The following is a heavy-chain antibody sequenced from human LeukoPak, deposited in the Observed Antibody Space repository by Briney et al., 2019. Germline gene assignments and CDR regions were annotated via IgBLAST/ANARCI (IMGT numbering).Heavy chain of an antibody. V-gene: IGHV3-20*04. CDR1: GFTFDDYG. D-gene: IGHD3-3*01. CDR3: ARSRITIFGVITRGAFDI. Sequence: GGSLRPSCAASGFTFDDYGMNWVRQAPGKGLEWVSGINWNGDRIGYADSVKGRFTISRDNAKNSLYLQMNSLRAEDTALYYCARSRITIFGVITRGAFDIWGQGTMVTVSS. J-gene: IGHJ3*02. CDR2: INWNGDRI.